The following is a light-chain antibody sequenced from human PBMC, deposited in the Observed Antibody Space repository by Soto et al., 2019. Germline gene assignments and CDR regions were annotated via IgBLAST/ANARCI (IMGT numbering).Light chain of an antibody. V-gene: IGKV3-20*01. CDR3: QQDGRSPPFT. CDR2: GAS. J-gene: IGKJ2*01. CDR1: QTVSSRD. Sequence: EIVLTQSPGTLSLSPGERATLSCRASQTVSSRDLAWYQQKPGQAPRLLMYGASNRATGIPDRFSGSGSGTDFTLTISRLEPEDCAVDFCQQDGRSPPFTFGQGTKVEIK.